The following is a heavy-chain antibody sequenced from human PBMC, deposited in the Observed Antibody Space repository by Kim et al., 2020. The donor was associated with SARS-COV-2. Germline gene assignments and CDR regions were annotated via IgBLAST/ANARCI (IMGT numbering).Heavy chain of an antibody. V-gene: IGHV4-34*01. D-gene: IGHD6-13*01. J-gene: IGHJ6*02. CDR1: GGSFSGYY. CDR2: INHSGST. Sequence: SETLSLTCAVYGGSFSGYYWSWIRQPPGKGLEWIGEINHSGSTNYNPSLKSRVTISVDTSKNQFSLKLSSVTAADTAVYYCARAGYSSSWRPQTTYYYYGMDVWGQGTTVTVSS. CDR3: ARAGYSSSWRPQTTYYYYGMDV.